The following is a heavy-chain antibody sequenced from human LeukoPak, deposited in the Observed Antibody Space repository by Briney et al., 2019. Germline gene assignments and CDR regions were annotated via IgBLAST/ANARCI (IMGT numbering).Heavy chain of an antibody. Sequence: TGGSLRLSCAASGFTFSSYAMSWVRQAPGKGLEWVSAISGSGGSTYYADSVKGRLHISRNNSKNTPSPHMNILRAEDTAVYYCAKTYYYDSSGYSPFDYWGQGTLVTISS. J-gene: IGHJ4*02. CDR3: AKTYYYDSSGYSPFDY. CDR1: GFTFSSYA. V-gene: IGHV3-23*01. D-gene: IGHD3-22*01. CDR2: ISGSGGST.